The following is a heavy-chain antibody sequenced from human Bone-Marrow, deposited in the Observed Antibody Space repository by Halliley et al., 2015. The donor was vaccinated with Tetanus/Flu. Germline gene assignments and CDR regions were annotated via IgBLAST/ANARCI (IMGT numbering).Heavy chain of an antibody. V-gene: IGHV5-10-1*01. CDR3: ARQDYGDLWYFAL. Sequence: LEWMGRIDPSDSYTNYRPSFQGPVTISADKSISTAYLQWSSLRASDPAMYYCARQDYGDLWYFALWGRGTLVTVSS. J-gene: IGHJ2*01. CDR2: IDPSDSYT. D-gene: IGHD4-17*01.